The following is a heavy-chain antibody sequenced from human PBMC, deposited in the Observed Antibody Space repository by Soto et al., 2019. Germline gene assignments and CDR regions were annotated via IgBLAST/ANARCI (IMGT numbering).Heavy chain of an antibody. V-gene: IGHV5-51*01. D-gene: IGHD2-8*01. Sequence: RGESLKISCKDYGYSFTNNWIAWVRQMPGKGLEWMGSIYPGDSDTRYSPSFEGQVTISADEAIDTAYLQWSSLKASDTAMYYCARVSLYRTNGVCHLDYWGQGTLVTVSS. CDR2: IYPGDSDT. CDR1: GYSFTNNW. J-gene: IGHJ4*02. CDR3: ARVSLYRTNGVCHLDY.